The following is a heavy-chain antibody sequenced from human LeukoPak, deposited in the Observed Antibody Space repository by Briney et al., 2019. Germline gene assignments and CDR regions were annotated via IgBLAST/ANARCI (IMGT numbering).Heavy chain of an antibody. Sequence: SQTLSLTCTVSGGSISSGSYYWSWIRQPAGKGLEWIGRIYTSGSTNYNPSLKSRVTISVDTSKNQFSLKLSSVTAADTAVYYCARGIGYCSSTSCYEAAAWFEPWGQGTLVTVSS. CDR2: IYTSGST. CDR1: GGSISSGSYY. J-gene: IGHJ5*02. CDR3: ARGIGYCSSTSCYEAAAWFEP. D-gene: IGHD2-2*01. V-gene: IGHV4-61*02.